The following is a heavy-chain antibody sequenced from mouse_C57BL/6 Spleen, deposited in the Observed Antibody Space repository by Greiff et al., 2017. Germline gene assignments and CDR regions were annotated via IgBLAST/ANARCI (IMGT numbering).Heavy chain of an antibody. J-gene: IGHJ1*03. CDR2: ISGGGGNT. V-gene: IGHV5-9*01. D-gene: IGHD1-1*01. Sequence: EVMLVESGGGLVKPGGSLKLSCAASGFTFSSYTMSWVRQTPEKRLEWVATISGGGGNTYYPDSVKGRFTISRDNAKNTLYLQMSRLRSEETALYYCARHDYGSSYGYVDVWGTGTTVTVSS. CDR1: GFTFSSYT. CDR3: ARHDYGSSYGYVDV.